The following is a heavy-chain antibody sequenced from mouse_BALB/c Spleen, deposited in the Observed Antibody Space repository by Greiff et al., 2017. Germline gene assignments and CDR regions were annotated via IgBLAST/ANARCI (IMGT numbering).Heavy chain of an antibody. CDR1: GFTFSSYA. CDR2: ISSGGST. Sequence: DVKLVESGGGLVKPGGSLKLSCAASGFTFSSYAMSWVRQTPEKRLEWVASISSGGSTYYPDSVKGRFTISRDNARNILYLQMSSLRSEDTAMYYCARGYGYDRDWYFDVWGAGTTVTVSS. J-gene: IGHJ1*01. D-gene: IGHD2-2*01. V-gene: IGHV5-6-5*01. CDR3: ARGYGYDRDWYFDV.